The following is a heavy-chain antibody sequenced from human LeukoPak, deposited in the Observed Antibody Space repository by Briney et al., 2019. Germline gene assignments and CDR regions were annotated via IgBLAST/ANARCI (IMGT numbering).Heavy chain of an antibody. CDR3: ARGDGYTFDY. V-gene: IGHV4-59*01. Sequence: SETPSLTCTVSGGAISSFYWSWIRQPPGEGLEWIAYVYYTGSSNSHPSLRSRVTISVDTSRNQFSLHLNSVTAADTAVYYCARGDGYTFDYWGQGTLVTVSS. J-gene: IGHJ4*02. CDR2: VYYTGSS. D-gene: IGHD5-24*01. CDR1: GGAISSFY.